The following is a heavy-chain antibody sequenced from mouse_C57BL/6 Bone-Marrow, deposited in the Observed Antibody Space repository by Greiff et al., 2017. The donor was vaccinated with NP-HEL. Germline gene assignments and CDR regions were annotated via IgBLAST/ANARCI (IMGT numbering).Heavy chain of an antibody. CDR1: GYTFTSYW. V-gene: IGHV1-64*01. J-gene: IGHJ2*01. D-gene: IGHD1-1*01. CDR3: ARWSITTVVATGFDY. CDR2: IHPNSGST. Sequence: QVQLQQPGAELVKPGASVKLSCKASGYTFTSYWMHWVKQRPGQGLEWIGMIHPNSGSTNYNEKFKSKATLTVDKPSSTAYMQLSSLTSEDSAVYYCARWSITTVVATGFDYWGQGTTLTVSS.